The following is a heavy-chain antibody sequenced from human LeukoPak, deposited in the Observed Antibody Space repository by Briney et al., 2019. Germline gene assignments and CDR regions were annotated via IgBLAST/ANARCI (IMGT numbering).Heavy chain of an antibody. J-gene: IGHJ3*02. D-gene: IGHD2-15*01. CDR2: IWYVGSNK. CDR3: ARSLEVVVVAANAFDI. Sequence: PGRSLRLSCAASGFTFSSYGMHWVRQAPGKGLEWVAVIWYVGSNKYYADSVKGRFTISRDNSKNTLYLQMNSLRAEDTAVYYCARSLEVVVVAANAFDIWGQGTMVTVSS. V-gene: IGHV3-33*01. CDR1: GFTFSSYG.